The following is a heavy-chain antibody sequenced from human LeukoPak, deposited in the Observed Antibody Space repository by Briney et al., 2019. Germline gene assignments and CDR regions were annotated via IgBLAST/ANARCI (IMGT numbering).Heavy chain of an antibody. D-gene: IGHD1-26*01. CDR1: AFTFSNYA. J-gene: IGHJ4*02. Sequence: GGSLRLSCAASAFTFSNYAMSWVRQAPGKGLEWVAHINQDGSEIYYVDSLKGRFTISRDNAKNSLYLQMNSLRAEDTAVYYCARDKIVGATHLDYWGQGTPVTVSS. CDR2: INQDGSEI. CDR3: ARDKIVGATHLDY. V-gene: IGHV3-7*01.